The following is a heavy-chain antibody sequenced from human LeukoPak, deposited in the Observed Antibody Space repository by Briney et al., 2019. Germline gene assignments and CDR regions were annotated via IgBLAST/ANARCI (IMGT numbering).Heavy chain of an antibody. D-gene: IGHD3-3*01. J-gene: IGHJ4*02. CDR2: ISAYNGNT. CDR3: ARALSDDFWSFYQDY. Sequence: ASVRVSCKASGYTFTSYGISWVRQAPGQGLEWLGRISAYNGNTNFAQKIQGRVTMTTDTSTSTAYMELRSLRSDDTAVYYCARALSDDFWSFYQDYWGQGTLVTVSS. V-gene: IGHV1-18*01. CDR1: GYTFTSYG.